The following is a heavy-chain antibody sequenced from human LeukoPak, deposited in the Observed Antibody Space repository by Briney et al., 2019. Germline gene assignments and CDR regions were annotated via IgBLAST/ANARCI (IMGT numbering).Heavy chain of an antibody. CDR2: ISSSSSYI. J-gene: IGHJ4*02. CDR3: ARDQILGSMVVTNFDY. V-gene: IGHV3-21*01. D-gene: IGHD4-23*01. CDR1: GFTLSSYW. Sequence: GGSLRLSCAASGFTLSSYWMNWVRQAPGKGLEWVSSISSSSSYIYYADSVKGRFTISRDNAKNSLYLQMNSLRAEDTAVYYCARDQILGSMVVTNFDYWGQGTLVTVSS.